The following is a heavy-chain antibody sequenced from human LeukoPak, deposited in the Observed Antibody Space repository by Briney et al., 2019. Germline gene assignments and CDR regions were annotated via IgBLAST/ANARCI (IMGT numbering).Heavy chain of an antibody. D-gene: IGHD2-15*01. CDR2: INPNSGGT. CDR3: ARGVRIDYSAFDI. V-gene: IGHV1-2*02. J-gene: IGHJ3*02. Sequence: ASVKVSCKASGYTFTGYYMRWVRQAPGQGLEWMGWINPNSGGTNYAQKFQGRVTMTRDTSISTAYMELSRLRSDDTAVYYCARGVRIDYSAFDIWGQGTMVTVSS. CDR1: GYTFTGYY.